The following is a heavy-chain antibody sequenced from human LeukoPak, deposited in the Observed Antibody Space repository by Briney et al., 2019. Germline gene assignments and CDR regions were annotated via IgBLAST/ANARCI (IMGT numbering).Heavy chain of an antibody. D-gene: IGHD6-6*01. J-gene: IGHJ6*03. CDR2: IIPIFGTA. CDR1: GGTFSTYA. V-gene: IGHV1-69*05. CDR3: ARNLLGEAARSSYYYYMDV. Sequence: AASVKVSCKASGGTFSTYAISWVRQAPGQGLEWMGGIIPIFGTANYAQKFQGRVTITTDESTSTAYMELSSLRSEDTAVYYCARNLLGEAARSSYYYYMDVWGKGTTVTVSS.